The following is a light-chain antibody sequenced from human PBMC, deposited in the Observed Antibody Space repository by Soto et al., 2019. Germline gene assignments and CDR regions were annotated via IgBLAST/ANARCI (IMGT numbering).Light chain of an antibody. J-gene: IGKJ5*01. CDR1: QSVSSN. V-gene: IGKV3D-15*01. CDR2: GAS. Sequence: IVLTQSPATLSVSPGERATLSCRASQSVSSNLAWHLQRPGQAPRLLIYGASTRATGVPARFSGGGSGTEFTLTISSLEPEDFAVYYCQQRSNWPITFGQGTRLEIK. CDR3: QQRSNWPIT.